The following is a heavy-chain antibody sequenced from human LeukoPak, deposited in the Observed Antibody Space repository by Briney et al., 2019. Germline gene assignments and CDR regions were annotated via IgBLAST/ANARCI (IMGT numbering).Heavy chain of an antibody. J-gene: IGHJ4*02. CDR3: ARGQIYYDGSGFDY. CDR1: GFSFSDYN. D-gene: IGHD3-22*01. CDR2: ITSTGTYI. V-gene: IGHV3-21*01. Sequence: GGSLRLSCAASGFSFSDYNMNWVRQAPGKALEWVSSITSTGTYIFYGDSVKGRFTISRDNAKNSLYLQMNSLRADDTAVYYCARGQIYYDGSGFDYWGQGTLVTVSS.